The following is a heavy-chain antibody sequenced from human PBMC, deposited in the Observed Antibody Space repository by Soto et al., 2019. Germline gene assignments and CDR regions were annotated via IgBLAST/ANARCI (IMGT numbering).Heavy chain of an antibody. CDR2: IKQDGSEK. CDR1: GFTFSSYW. J-gene: IGHJ4*02. CDR3: ARFIITRQNSVIVRGPFDY. V-gene: IGHV3-7*01. Sequence: EVQLVESGGGLVQPGGSLRLSCAASGFTFSSYWMSWVRQAPGKGLEWVANIKQDGSEKYYVDSVKGRLTISRDNAKNSLYLQMNRLRAEDTAVYYCARFIITRQNSVIVRGPFDYWGQGTLVTVSS. D-gene: IGHD3-10*01.